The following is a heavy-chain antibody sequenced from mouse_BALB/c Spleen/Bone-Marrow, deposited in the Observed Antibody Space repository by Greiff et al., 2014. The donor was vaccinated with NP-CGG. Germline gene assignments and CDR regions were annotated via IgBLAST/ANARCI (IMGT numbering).Heavy chain of an antibody. J-gene: IGHJ1*01. V-gene: IGHV2-9*02. D-gene: IGHD2-4*01. Sequence: VQLQESGPGLVAPSQSLSITCTVSGFSLTSYGVHWVRQPPGKGLEWLGVIWAGGSTNYNSALMSRLSISKDNSKSQVFLKMNSLQTDDTAMYYCARDPIYYDYDWYFDVRGAGTTVTVSS. CDR3: ARDPIYYDYDWYFDV. CDR1: GFSLTSYG. CDR2: IWAGGST.